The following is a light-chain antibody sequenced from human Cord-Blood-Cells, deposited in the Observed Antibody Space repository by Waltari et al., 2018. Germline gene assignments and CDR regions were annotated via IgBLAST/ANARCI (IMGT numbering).Light chain of an antibody. Sequence: QSALTQPASVSGSPGQSITISCTGTSSDVGSYSLVSWYQQHPGKAPKLMIYEVSKRPSVVSNRFSGSKSGHTASLTISGRQAEDEADYYCCSYAGSSTLVFGGGTKLTVL. J-gene: IGLJ3*02. CDR3: CSYAGSSTLV. V-gene: IGLV2-23*02. CDR1: SSDVGSYSL. CDR2: EVS.